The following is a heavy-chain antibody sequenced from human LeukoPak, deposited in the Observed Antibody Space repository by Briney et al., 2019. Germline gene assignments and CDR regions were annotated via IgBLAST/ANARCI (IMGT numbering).Heavy chain of an antibody. V-gene: IGHV4-31*03. CDR3: ARDRMVRGPYYYYGMDV. J-gene: IGHJ6*02. Sequence: SETLSLTCTVSGGSISSGGYYWSWIRQQPGKGLEWIGYIYYSGSTNYNPSLKSRVTISVDTSKNQFSLKLSSVTAADTAVYYCARDRMVRGPYYYYGMDVWGQGTTVTVSS. CDR2: IYYSGST. D-gene: IGHD3-10*01. CDR1: GGSISSGGYY.